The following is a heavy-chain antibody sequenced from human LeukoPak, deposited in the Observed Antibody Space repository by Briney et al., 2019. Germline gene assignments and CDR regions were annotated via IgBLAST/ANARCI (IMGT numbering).Heavy chain of an antibody. CDR1: GFTFSSYA. CDR2: IYSGGST. V-gene: IGHV3-66*01. Sequence: GGSLRLSCAASGFTFSSYAMSWVRQAPGKGLEWVSVIYSGGSTYYADSVKGRFTISRDNSKNTLYLQMNSLRAEDTAVYYCARKIDYWGQGTLVTVSS. J-gene: IGHJ4*02. CDR3: ARKIDY.